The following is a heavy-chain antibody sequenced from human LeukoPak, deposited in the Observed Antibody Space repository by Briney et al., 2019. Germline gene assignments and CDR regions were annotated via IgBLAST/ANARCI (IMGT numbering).Heavy chain of an antibody. J-gene: IGHJ6*02. CDR1: GYTFTGYY. V-gene: IGHV1-2*02. CDR3: ARGYCSSTSCYAGNYGMDV. Sequence: ASVKVSCKASGYTFTGYYMHWVRQAPGQGLEWMGWINPNSGGTNYAQKFQGRVTMTRDTSISTAYMELSRLRSDDTAVYYCARGYCSSTSCYAGNYGMDVWGQGTMVTVSS. CDR2: INPNSGGT. D-gene: IGHD2-2*01.